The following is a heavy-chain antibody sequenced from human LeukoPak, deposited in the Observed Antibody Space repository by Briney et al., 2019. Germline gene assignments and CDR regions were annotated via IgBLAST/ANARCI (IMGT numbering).Heavy chain of an antibody. V-gene: IGHV3-7*01. J-gene: IGHJ4*02. CDR3: AKHSTIGGHYYSNS. Sequence: PGGSLRLSCTASGFSFSSYWMTWVRQAPGKGLEWVANIDEDGSVQNYVDSVKGRFTISRGNAKNSLYLQMNSLGVEDTAMYYCAKHSTIGGHYYSNSWGQGILVTVSS. D-gene: IGHD2-8*01. CDR1: GFSFSSYW. CDR2: IDEDGSVQ.